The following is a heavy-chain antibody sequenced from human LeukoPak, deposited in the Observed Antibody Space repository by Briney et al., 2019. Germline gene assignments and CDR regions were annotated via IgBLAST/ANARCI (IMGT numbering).Heavy chain of an antibody. CDR3: TTDGVVVAATLFP. J-gene: IGHJ5*02. V-gene: IGHV3-15*01. CDR1: GFTFSTYG. CDR2: IKSKIGGGTK. Sequence: GGSLTLSCAASGFTFSTYGMHWVRQAPGKGLEWVGRIKSKIGGGTKDYAAAVKGRFIISRDDSKNTLYLQMNSLKTEDTAVYYCTTDGVVVAATLFPWGQGTLVTVSS. D-gene: IGHD2-15*01.